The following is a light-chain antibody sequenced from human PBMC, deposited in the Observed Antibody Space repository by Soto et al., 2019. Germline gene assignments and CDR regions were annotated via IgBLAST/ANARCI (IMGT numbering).Light chain of an antibody. CDR2: DVS. J-gene: IGLJ1*01. CDR1: SSDVGGYNY. V-gene: IGLV2-14*01. Sequence: QSALTQPASVSGSPGQSITISCTGTSSDVGGYNYVSWYQQHPGKAPKLMIYDVSNRPSGVFNRFSGYKSGNTASLTISGLQAEDEADYYCSSYTSSSTLYVFGTGTQLTVL. CDR3: SSYTSSSTLYV.